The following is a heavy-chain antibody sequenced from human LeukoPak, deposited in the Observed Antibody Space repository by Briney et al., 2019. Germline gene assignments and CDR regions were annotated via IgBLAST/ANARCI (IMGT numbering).Heavy chain of an antibody. CDR3: ARDASGYYLFDY. Sequence: PSETLSLTCTVSGGSISSGGYYWSWIRQHPGKGLEWIGYISYSGTTYYNPSLKSRVTISIDTSKSQFSLKLSSVTAADTAVYYCARDASGYYLFDYWGQGTLVTVPS. CDR2: ISYSGTT. J-gene: IGHJ4*02. V-gene: IGHV4-31*03. CDR1: GGSISSGGYY. D-gene: IGHD3-22*01.